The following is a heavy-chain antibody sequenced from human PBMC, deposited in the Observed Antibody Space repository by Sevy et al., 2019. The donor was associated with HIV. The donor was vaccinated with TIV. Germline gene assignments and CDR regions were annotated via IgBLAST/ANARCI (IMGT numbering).Heavy chain of an antibody. Sequence: GGSLRLSCAASGFSFGTHAMSWVRQAPGKGLEWVSGMSGRAGSTGYADSVKGRFTISRDNSKNTLFLPMIALRADDTAVYYCAKDVPDQSWYDDFWSGSPCFDYWGRGILVTVSS. V-gene: IGHV3-23*01. CDR3: AKDVPDQSWYDDFWSGSPCFDY. J-gene: IGHJ4*02. D-gene: IGHD3-3*01. CDR1: GFSFGTHA. CDR2: MSGRAGST.